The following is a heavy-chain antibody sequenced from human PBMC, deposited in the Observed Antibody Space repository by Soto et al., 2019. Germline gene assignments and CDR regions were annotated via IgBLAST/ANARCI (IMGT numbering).Heavy chain of an antibody. D-gene: IGHD2-21*02. CDR1: GYTFTSYA. V-gene: IGHV1-3*01. Sequence: QVQLVQSGAEVKKPGASVKVSCKASGYTFTSYAMHWVRQAPGQRLEWMGWINAGNGNTKYSQKFQGRVTITRDTSARTVYMELSSLRSEDTAVYDCARSLVVVTAADYWGQGTRVTVSS. J-gene: IGHJ4*02. CDR3: ARSLVVVTAADY. CDR2: INAGNGNT.